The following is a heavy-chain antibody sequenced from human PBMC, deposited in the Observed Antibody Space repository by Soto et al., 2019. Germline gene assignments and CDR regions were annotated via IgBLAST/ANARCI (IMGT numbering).Heavy chain of an antibody. CDR2: ISGSGGST. CDR1: GFTFSSYA. J-gene: IGHJ4*02. CDR3: ARRGSGSYYDY. D-gene: IGHD1-26*01. V-gene: IGHV3-23*01. Sequence: EVQLLESGGGLVQPGGSLRLSCAASGFTFSSYAMRWVRQAPVKGLEWVSAISGSGGSTYYADSVKSRSTISRDNSKKPLYLQMNSLRAEDTAVYYCARRGSGSYYDYWGQGTLVTVSS.